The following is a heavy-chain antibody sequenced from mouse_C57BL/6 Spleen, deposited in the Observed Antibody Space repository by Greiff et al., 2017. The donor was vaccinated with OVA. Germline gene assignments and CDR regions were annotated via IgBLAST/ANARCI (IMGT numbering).Heavy chain of an antibody. Sequence: QVHVKQSGAELAKPGASVKLSCKAPGYTFTSYWMHWVKQRPGQGLEWIGYINPSSGYTKYNQKFKDKATLTADKSSSTAYMQLSSLTYEDSAVYYCARTTTVVADFDVWGTGTTVTVSS. CDR3: ARTTTVVADFDV. CDR2: INPSSGYT. CDR1: GYTFTSYW. V-gene: IGHV1-7*01. D-gene: IGHD1-1*01. J-gene: IGHJ1*03.